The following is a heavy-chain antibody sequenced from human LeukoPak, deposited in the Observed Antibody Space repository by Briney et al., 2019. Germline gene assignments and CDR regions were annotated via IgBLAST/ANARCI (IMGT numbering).Heavy chain of an antibody. Sequence: SETLSLTCTVSGGSISSYYWSWIRQPPGKGLEWIGEISHSGSTNYNPSLKSRVTMSVDTSKNQFSLKLSSVTAADTAVYYCARVWEAASHYYYYGMDVWGQGTTVTVSS. V-gene: IGHV4-59*12. CDR1: GGSISSYY. D-gene: IGHD1-26*01. CDR2: ISHSGST. J-gene: IGHJ6*02. CDR3: ARVWEAASHYYYYGMDV.